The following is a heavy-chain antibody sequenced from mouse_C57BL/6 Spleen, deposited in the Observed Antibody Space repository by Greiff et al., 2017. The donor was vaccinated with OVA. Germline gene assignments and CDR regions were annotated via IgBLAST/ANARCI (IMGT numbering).Heavy chain of an antibody. CDR2: IYPGDGDT. CDR1: GYAFSSSW. V-gene: IGHV1-82*01. CDR3: ARYSNPYAMGY. D-gene: IGHD2-5*01. Sequence: VQLQQSGPELVKPGASVKFSCKASGYAFSSSWMNWVKQRPGKGLEWIGRIYPGDGDTNYNGKFKGKATLTADKTSSTAYMQLSSLTSEDSAVYFCARYSNPYAMGYWGQGTSVTVSS. J-gene: IGHJ4*01.